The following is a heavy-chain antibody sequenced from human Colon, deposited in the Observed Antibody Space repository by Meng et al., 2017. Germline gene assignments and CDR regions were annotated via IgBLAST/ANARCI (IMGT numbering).Heavy chain of an antibody. Sequence: GESLKISCAASGFTFSNYWMHWVRQAPGKGLEWVSHISTDGTRITYADSVKGQFTISRDNAKNTLYLQMNSLRAEDTGVYYCARAADYWGQGTLVTVSS. CDR3: ARAADY. V-gene: IGHV3-74*01. J-gene: IGHJ4*02. CDR2: ISTDGTRI. CDR1: GFTFSNYW.